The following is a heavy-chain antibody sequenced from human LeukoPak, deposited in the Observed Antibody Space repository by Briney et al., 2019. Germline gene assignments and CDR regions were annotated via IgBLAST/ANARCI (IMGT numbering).Heavy chain of an antibody. J-gene: IGHJ4*02. CDR3: ARGGRWESHTDY. V-gene: IGHV1-18*01. Sequence: VSVKVSCKASGYTFTDYGITWVRQTPTQGLQWMGWISAYNGNTNYAQDIQGRATMTTDTSTTTAYMELRNLRSDDTAVYYCARGGRWESHTDYWGQGTLVTVSS. CDR1: GYTFTDYG. CDR2: ISAYNGNT. D-gene: IGHD1-26*01.